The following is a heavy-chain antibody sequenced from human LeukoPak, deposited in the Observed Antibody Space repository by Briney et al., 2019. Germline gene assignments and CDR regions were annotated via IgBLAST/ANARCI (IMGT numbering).Heavy chain of an antibody. CDR2: IWHDGRSI. D-gene: IGHD2-21*01. CDR3: AKGFSTLWVNYFDD. CDR1: GFTFSDSW. Sequence: GSLRLSCAASGFTFSDSWMSWVRQAPGKGLEWVAVIWHDGRSIYNEDSVKGRFTISRDTSENTVYLQMNSLRAEDTAVYYCAKGFSTLWVNYFDDWGQGTPVTVSS. J-gene: IGHJ4*02. V-gene: IGHV3-33*06.